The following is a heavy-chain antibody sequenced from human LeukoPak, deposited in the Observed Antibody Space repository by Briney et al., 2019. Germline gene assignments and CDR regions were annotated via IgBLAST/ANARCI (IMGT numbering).Heavy chain of an antibody. Sequence: QVQLQESGPGLVKPSQTLSLTCSVSGGSISSGDYYWSWIPQPPGKGLEWIGNIYYSGSAYYNPSLKSRVTISVDTSKNQFYLKVSSVTAADTAVYYCARTAGPGYFVYWGQGTLVTVSS. D-gene: IGHD6-13*01. CDR1: GGSISSGDYY. CDR2: IYYSGSA. V-gene: IGHV4-30-4*01. J-gene: IGHJ4*02. CDR3: ARTAGPGYFVY.